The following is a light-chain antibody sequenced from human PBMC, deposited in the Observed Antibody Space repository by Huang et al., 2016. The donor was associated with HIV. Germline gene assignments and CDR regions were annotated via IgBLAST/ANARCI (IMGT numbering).Light chain of an antibody. V-gene: IGKV3-15*01. CDR2: GAS. Sequence: EIVMTQSPATLSVSPGERATLSCRASQSVRSNLAWYQQKPGQAPRLLIYGASTRATDIPARFSGSGSGTEFTLTISSLQSEDFAVYYCQQYNKWPPVTFGGGTKVEIK. J-gene: IGKJ4*01. CDR3: QQYNKWPPVT. CDR1: QSVRSN.